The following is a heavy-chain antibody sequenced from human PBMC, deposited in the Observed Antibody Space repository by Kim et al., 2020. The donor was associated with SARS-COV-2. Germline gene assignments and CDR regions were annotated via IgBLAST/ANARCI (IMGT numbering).Heavy chain of an antibody. CDR3: ARGRGAGDSSGYYGIDY. Sequence: SETLSLTCAVYGGSFSGYYWSWIRQPPGKGLEWIGEINHSGSTNYNPSLKSRVTISVDTSKNQFSLKLSSVTAADTAVYYCARGRGAGDSSGYYGIDYWGQGTLVTVSS. D-gene: IGHD3-22*01. V-gene: IGHV4-34*01. J-gene: IGHJ4*02. CDR2: INHSGST. CDR1: GGSFSGYY.